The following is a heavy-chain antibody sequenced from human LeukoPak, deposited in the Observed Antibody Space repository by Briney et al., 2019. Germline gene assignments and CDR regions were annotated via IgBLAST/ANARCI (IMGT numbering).Heavy chain of an antibody. D-gene: IGHD3-22*01. V-gene: IGHV3-48*02. J-gene: IGHJ4*02. CDR3: TRDSSGYYDHLDY. CDR2: ISSTSSTR. Sequence: GGSLRLPCEASGFTFSKYSMNWVRQAPGKGLEWVSYISSTSSTRYYADSVKGRFTISRDNAKNSLYLQMNSLRDEDTAVYYCTRDSSGYYDHLDYWGQGTLVTVSS. CDR1: GFTFSKYS.